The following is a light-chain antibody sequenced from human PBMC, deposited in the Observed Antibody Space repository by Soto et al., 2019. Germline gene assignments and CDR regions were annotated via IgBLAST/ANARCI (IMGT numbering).Light chain of an antibody. Sequence: EIVMTQSPATLSVSPGERATLSCRASQSVGSNLAWYQQRPGQAPRLVIHGAFNRATGIPARFSGSGSGVEFTLTINSLQSEEFELYYCQQYNDWPRFTFGPGTKVDSK. V-gene: IGKV3-15*01. CDR2: GAF. CDR1: QSVGSN. CDR3: QQYNDWPRFT. J-gene: IGKJ3*01.